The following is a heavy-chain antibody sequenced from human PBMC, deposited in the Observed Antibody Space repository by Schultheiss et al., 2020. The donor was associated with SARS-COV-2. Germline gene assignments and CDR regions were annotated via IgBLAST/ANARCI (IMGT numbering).Heavy chain of an antibody. CDR3: AKPGGSWYVQYFDD. CDR1: GFTFSNSW. D-gene: IGHD6-13*01. V-gene: IGHV3-66*04. J-gene: IGHJ4*02. CDR2: LYSGGST. Sequence: GESLKISCAASGFTFSNSWMHWVRQAPGKGLVWVSLLYSGGSTYYADSVKGRFTISRDISQNTLYLQMNSLRAEDTAVYYCAKPGGSWYVQYFDDWGQGTLVTVSS.